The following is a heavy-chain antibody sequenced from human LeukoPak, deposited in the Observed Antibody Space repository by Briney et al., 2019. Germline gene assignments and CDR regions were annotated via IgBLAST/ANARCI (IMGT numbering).Heavy chain of an antibody. Sequence: GGSLRLSCAASGFTFSSYSMNWVRQAPGKGLEWVSSISSSSSYIYYADSVKGRFTISRDNAKNSLYLQMSSLRAEDTAVYYCARGIAAAGCIDYWGQRTLVTVSS. CDR2: ISSSSSYI. V-gene: IGHV3-21*01. CDR1: GFTFSSYS. D-gene: IGHD6-13*01. J-gene: IGHJ4*02. CDR3: ARGIAAAGCIDY.